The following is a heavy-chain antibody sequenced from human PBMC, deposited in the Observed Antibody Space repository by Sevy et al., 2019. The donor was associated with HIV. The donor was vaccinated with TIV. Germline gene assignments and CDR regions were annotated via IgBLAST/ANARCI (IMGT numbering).Heavy chain of an antibody. V-gene: IGHV4-38-2*02. CDR2: IYHSGST. J-gene: IGHJ3*02. CDR1: GYSISSGYY. D-gene: IGHD3-10*01. Sequence: SETLSLTCTVSGYSISSGYYWGWIRQPPGKGLEWMGSIYHSGSTYYNPSLKSRVTISVDTSKNQFSLKLSSVTAADTAVYYCARTMVRGIKGYAFDIWGQGTMVTVSS. CDR3: ARTMVRGIKGYAFDI.